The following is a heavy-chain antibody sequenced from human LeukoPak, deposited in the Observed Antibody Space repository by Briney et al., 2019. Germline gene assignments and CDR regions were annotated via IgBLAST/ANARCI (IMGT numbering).Heavy chain of an antibody. J-gene: IGHJ6*03. CDR2: IIPIFGTA. CDR1: GGTFSSYA. CDR3: ARDRGSGSSPYYYYYMDV. V-gene: IGHV1-69*06. Sequence: SVKVSCKASGGTFSSYAISWVRQAPGQGLEWMGGIIPIFGTANYAQKFQGRVTITADKSTSTAYMELSRLRSDDTAVYYCARDRGSGSSPYYYYYMDVWGKGTTVTISS. D-gene: IGHD3-10*01.